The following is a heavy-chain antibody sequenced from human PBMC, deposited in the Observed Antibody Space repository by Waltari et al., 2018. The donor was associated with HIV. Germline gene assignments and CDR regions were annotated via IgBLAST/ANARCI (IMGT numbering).Heavy chain of an antibody. CDR1: GYTFTSYG. CDR3: ARDQITFYYDSSGYSAFDY. J-gene: IGHJ4*02. V-gene: IGHV1-18*01. Sequence: QVQLVQSGAEVKKPGASVKVSCKASGYTFTSYGISWVRQAPGQGLEWMGWISAYNGNTNYAQKLQGRVTMTTDTSTSTAYMELRSLRSDDTAVYYCARDQITFYYDSSGYSAFDYWGQGTLVTVSS. D-gene: IGHD3-22*01. CDR2: ISAYNGNT.